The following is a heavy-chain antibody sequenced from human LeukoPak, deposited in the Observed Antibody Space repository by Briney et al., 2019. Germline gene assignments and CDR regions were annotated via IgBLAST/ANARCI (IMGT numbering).Heavy chain of an antibody. Sequence: PSETLSLTCSVSGASISSDYWSWIRQPPGKGLEWIGKIYSSETTKYNPSLRSRATISGDTSKNQFSLKLSSVTAADTAVYYCARHFPYCGGDCPYYYMDVWGKGTTVTASS. V-gene: IGHV4-59*08. CDR3: ARHFPYCGGDCPYYYMDV. CDR1: GASISSDY. J-gene: IGHJ6*03. CDR2: IYSSETT. D-gene: IGHD2-21*02.